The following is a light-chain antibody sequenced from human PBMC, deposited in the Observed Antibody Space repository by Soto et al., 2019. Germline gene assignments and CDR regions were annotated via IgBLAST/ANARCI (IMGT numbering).Light chain of an antibody. CDR1: QSVSSY. V-gene: IGKV3-11*01. CDR3: QQYGKLPIT. J-gene: IGKJ5*01. CDR2: DAS. Sequence: EIVLKQSPATLSLSPGERATLSCRASQSVSSYLAWYQQKPGQAPRLLIYDASNRATGIPARFSGSGSGTDITLTISSLEPEDFAVYYCQQYGKLPITFGQGTRLEIK.